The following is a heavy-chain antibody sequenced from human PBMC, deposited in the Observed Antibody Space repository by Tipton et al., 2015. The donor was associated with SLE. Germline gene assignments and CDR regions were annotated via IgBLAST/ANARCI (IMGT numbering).Heavy chain of an antibody. V-gene: IGHV4-4*07. J-gene: IGHJ4*02. D-gene: IGHD2-8*01. Sequence: TLSLTCTVSGGSFSSYYWRWIRQPAGKGLEWIGRIYNSGSTNYNPSLKSRLTISVDTSKNQFSLRLSSVTAADTAVYYCARGREVYDSFDSWGQGTLVTVSS. CDR2: IYNSGST. CDR3: ARGREVYDSFDS. CDR1: GGSFSSYY.